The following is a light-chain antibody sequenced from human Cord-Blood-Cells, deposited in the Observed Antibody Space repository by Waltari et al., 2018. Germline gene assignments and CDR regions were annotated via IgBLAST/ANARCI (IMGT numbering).Light chain of an antibody. V-gene: IGLV2-14*01. Sequence: QSALTQPASVSGSPGQSITISCTGTTSDVGGYNYVSWYQQHPGKAPTLMIYDVSNRPSGVSNRFSGAKSGNTASLTISGLQAEDEADYYCSSYTSSSLWVFGGGTKLTVL. J-gene: IGLJ3*02. CDR1: TSDVGGYNY. CDR2: DVS. CDR3: SSYTSSSLWV.